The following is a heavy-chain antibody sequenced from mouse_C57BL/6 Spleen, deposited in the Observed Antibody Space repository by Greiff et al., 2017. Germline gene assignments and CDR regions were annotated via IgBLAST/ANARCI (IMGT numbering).Heavy chain of an antibody. Sequence: VQVVESGPGLVQPSQSLSITCTVSGFSLTSYGVNWVRQSPGKGLEWLGVIWSGGSTDYNAASISRLSISKDNSTSQVFFKMNSLQADDTAIYYCAREEGITTFFDYWGQATTLTVSS. CDR3: AREEGITTFFDY. J-gene: IGHJ2*01. CDR2: IWSGGST. CDR1: GFSLTSYG. D-gene: IGHD2-4*01. V-gene: IGHV2-2*01.